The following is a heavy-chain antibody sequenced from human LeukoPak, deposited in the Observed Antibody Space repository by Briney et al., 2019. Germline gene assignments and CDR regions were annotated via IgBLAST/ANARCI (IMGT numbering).Heavy chain of an antibody. V-gene: IGHV5-51*01. D-gene: IGHD2-2*01. CDR3: ARAAVPAQYNWFDP. Sequence: GESLTISCKGSGYSFTSYWIGWVRQMPRKGQEWMGIIYPGDSDTRYSPSFQGQVTISADKSISTANLQWSSLKASDTAMYYCARAAVPAQYNWFDPWGQGTLVTVSS. J-gene: IGHJ5*02. CDR1: GYSFTSYW. CDR2: IYPGDSDT.